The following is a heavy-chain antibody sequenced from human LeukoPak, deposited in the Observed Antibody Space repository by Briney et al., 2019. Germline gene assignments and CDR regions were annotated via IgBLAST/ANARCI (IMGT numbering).Heavy chain of an antibody. CDR2: ISYDGSNK. CDR3: ARGRFLEWLLSDY. Sequence: AGRSLRLSCAASGFTFSSYAMHWVRQAPGKGLEWVAVISYDGSNKYYADSVKGRFTISRDNSKNTLYLQMNSLRAEDTAVYYCARGRFLEWLLSDYWGQGTLVTVSS. D-gene: IGHD3-3*01. V-gene: IGHV3-30-3*01. CDR1: GFTFSSYA. J-gene: IGHJ4*02.